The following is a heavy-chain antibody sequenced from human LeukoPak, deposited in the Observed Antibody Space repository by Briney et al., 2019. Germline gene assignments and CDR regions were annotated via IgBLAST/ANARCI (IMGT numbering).Heavy chain of an antibody. J-gene: IGHJ4*02. CDR3: TLYNY. V-gene: IGHV1-2*02. CDR1: GYTFTGHD. Sequence: GASVKVSCKASGYTFTGHDMHWVRQAPGQRPEWVGWINPNSGGTHYAQKFQGRVTMTRDTSISTAYMEVTRLGSDDTAVYYCTLYNYWGQGTLVTVSS. CDR2: INPNSGGT. D-gene: IGHD5-24*01.